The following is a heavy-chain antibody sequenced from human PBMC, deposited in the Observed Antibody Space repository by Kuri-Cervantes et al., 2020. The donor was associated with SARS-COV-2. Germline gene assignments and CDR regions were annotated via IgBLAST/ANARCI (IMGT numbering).Heavy chain of an antibody. CDR1: GFTFSNYA. Sequence: GGSLRLSCAASGFTFSNYALSWVRQAPGKGLEWVATISGGGKITHYADSVKGRFTISRDNSKNTLYLQMNSLRAEDTAVYYCARGWGLIYFDYWGQGTLVTVSS. CDR3: ARGWGLIYFDY. J-gene: IGHJ4*02. V-gene: IGHV3-23*01. D-gene: IGHD7-27*01. CDR2: ISGGGKIT.